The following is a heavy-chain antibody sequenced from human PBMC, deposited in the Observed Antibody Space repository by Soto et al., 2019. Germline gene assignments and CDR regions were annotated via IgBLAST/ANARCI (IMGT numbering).Heavy chain of an antibody. CDR3: ATVGGGDAFDI. CDR2: IYHSGST. D-gene: IGHD3-16*01. V-gene: IGHV4-30-2*01. J-gene: IGHJ3*02. CDR1: GGSISSGGYS. Sequence: QLQLQESGSGLVKPSQTLSLTCAVSGGSISSGGYSWSWIRQPPGKGLEWIGYIYHSGSTYYNPSLKSRVTISVDRSKNQFYLKLSSVTAADTAKYYCATVGGGDAFDIWGQGTMVTVSS.